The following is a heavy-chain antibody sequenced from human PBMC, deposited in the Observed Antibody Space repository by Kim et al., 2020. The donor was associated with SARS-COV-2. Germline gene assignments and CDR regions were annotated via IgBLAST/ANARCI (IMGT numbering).Heavy chain of an antibody. V-gene: IGHV5-51*01. D-gene: IGHD2-2*01. CDR3: ARLSMPTIGPDY. J-gene: IGHJ4*02. Sequence: YSPSFQGQVTISVGKSITTAYLQWSSLKASDTAIYYCARLSMPTIGPDYWGQGTLVTVSS.